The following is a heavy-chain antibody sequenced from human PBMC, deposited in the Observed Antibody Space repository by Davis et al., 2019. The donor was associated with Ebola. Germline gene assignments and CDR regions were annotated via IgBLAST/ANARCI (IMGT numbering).Heavy chain of an antibody. CDR1: GFTFSSYA. CDR3: AKGRDTYGYGDLDY. V-gene: IGHV3-23*01. CDR2: ISGSGGST. D-gene: IGHD5-18*01. J-gene: IGHJ4*02. Sequence: GESLKISCAASGFTFSSYAMSWVRQAPGKGLEWVSAISGSGGSTYYADSVKGRFTISRDNSKNTLSLEMSSLRAEDTAIYYCAKGRDTYGYGDLDYWGQGTLVTVSS.